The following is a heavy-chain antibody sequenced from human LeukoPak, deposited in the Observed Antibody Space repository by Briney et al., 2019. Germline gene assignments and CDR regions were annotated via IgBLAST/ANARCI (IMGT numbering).Heavy chain of an antibody. CDR2: ISSSSSYT. J-gene: IGHJ4*02. D-gene: IGHD2-15*01. V-gene: IGHV3-11*05. CDR3: ARDNDCSGGSCYSSTDY. CDR1: GFTFSDYY. Sequence: GGSLRLSCAASGFTFSDYYMSWVCQAPGEGLEWVSYISSSSSYTNYADSVKGRFTISRDSAKNSLYLQMNSLRAEDTAVYYCARDNDCSGGSCYSSTDYWGQGTLVTVSS.